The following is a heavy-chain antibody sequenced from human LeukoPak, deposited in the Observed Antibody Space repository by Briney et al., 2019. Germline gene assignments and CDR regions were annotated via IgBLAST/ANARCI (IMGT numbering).Heavy chain of an antibody. V-gene: IGHV3-23*01. D-gene: IGHD3-3*01. CDR1: GFTFSNYA. CDR3: ARCFWSGYRPLYYFDY. CDR2: ISDSGGRT. Sequence: GGSLRLSCAASGFTFSNYAMTWVRQAPGKGLEWVSAISDSGGRTSYADSVKGRFTISRDNSKNTLYLQMDSLRAEDTAVYYCARCFWSGYRPLYYFDYWGQGTLVTVSS. J-gene: IGHJ4*02.